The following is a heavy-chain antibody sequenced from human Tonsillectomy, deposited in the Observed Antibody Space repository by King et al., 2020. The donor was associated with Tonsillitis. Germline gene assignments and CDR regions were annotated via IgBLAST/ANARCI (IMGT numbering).Heavy chain of an antibody. D-gene: IGHD2-2*01. CDR1: GFTFSTYS. Sequence: QLVQSGGGLVQPGGSLRLSCAASGFTFSTYSMNWVRQAPGKGLEWVSYISSSSSRIYYADSVKGRFTISRDNAKNSLYLQRNSRRDEDTAVYYCARVRGYCRSISSYFGLVDSWGQGTLVTVSS. CDR2: ISSSSSRI. J-gene: IGHJ4*02. CDR3: ARVRGYCRSISSYFGLVDS. V-gene: IGHV3-48*02.